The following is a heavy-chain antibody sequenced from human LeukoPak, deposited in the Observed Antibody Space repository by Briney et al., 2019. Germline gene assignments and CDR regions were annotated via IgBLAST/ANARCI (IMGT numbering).Heavy chain of an antibody. J-gene: IGHJ5*02. CDR2: ISNGKT. D-gene: IGHD2-15*01. CDR1: GFPFSSHA. V-gene: IGHV3-23*01. CDR3: VREAGYCAPVCVKTDWFDP. Sequence: GGSLRLSCAASGFPFSSHAMSWVRQPPGKGLEWVAAISNGKTYYAYSVRGRFGISIDDSTNTVYLHMNSLRDEDTALYHCVREAGYCAPVCVKTDWFDPWGQGTLVTVSS.